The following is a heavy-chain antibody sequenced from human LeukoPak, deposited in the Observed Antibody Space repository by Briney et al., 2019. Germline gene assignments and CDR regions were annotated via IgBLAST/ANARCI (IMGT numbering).Heavy chain of an antibody. CDR1: GGSISSGGYY. J-gene: IGHJ4*02. CDR3: ARTLYSGSYYDFDY. Sequence: SQTLSLTCTVSGGSISSGGYYWSWIRQHPGKGLEWIGYIYYSGSTYYNPSLKSRVTISVDTSKNQFSLKLTSVTAADTAVYYCARTLYSGSYYDFDYWGQGTLVTVSS. D-gene: IGHD1-26*01. CDR2: IYYSGST. V-gene: IGHV4-31*03.